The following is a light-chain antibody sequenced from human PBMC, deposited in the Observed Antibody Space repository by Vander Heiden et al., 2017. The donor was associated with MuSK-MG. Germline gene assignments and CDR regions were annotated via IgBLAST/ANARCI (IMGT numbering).Light chain of an antibody. Sequence: DIQMTQSPSSLSASVGDRVTITCQASQDISNYLNWYQQKPGKDPKLLIYDASNLETGVPSRFSGSGAGTDFTFTISSLQPEDIATYYCQQDDNLPFTFGGGTKVEIK. CDR2: DAS. V-gene: IGKV1-33*01. CDR1: QDISNY. CDR3: QQDDNLPFT. J-gene: IGKJ4*01.